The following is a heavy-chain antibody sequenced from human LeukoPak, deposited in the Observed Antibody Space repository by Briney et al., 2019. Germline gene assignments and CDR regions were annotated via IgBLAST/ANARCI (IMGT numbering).Heavy chain of an antibody. CDR3: ARVGDWNDLVY. J-gene: IGHJ4*02. Sequence: SETLSLTCTVSGGSISPYYWSWIRQAPGKGLEWIGYILYSGTTTNYNPSLKSRVTISVDTSKNQFSLKLSSVTAADTAVYYCARVGDWNDLVYWGQGTLVTVSS. D-gene: IGHD1-1*01. CDR1: GGSISPYY. CDR2: ILYSGTTT. V-gene: IGHV4-59*01.